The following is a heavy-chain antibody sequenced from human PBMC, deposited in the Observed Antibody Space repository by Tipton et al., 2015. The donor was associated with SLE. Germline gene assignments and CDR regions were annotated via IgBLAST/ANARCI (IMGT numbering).Heavy chain of an antibody. CDR2: IYSSGGT. Sequence: TLSLTCTVSGGSISSVDYYWTWIRRPPGKGLEWIGYIYSSGGTYYNPSLKSRVTISVDTSKNQFSLKLSSVTAADTAVYYCASLNDSGSYLDYWGQGTLVTVSS. CDR1: GGSISSVDYY. J-gene: IGHJ4*02. CDR3: ASLNDSGSYLDY. D-gene: IGHD1-26*01. V-gene: IGHV4-30-4*08.